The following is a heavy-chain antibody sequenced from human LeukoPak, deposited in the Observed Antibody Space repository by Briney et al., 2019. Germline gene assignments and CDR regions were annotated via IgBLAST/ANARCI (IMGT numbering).Heavy chain of an antibody. CDR3: ARAPPGGSRYGEDYYYYMDV. D-gene: IGHD5-18*01. V-gene: IGHV1-8*01. CDR1: GYTFTSYD. Sequence: ASVKVSCKASGYTFTSYDINWVRQVTGQGLEWMGWMNPNSGNTGYAQKFQGRVTMTRNTSISTAYMELSSLRSEDTAVYYCARAPPGGSRYGEDYYYYMDVWGKGTTVTVSS. CDR2: MNPNSGNT. J-gene: IGHJ6*03.